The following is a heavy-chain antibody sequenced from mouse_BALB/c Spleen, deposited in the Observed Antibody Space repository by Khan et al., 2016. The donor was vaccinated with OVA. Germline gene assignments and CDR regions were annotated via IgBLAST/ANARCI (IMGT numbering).Heavy chain of an antibody. Sequence: QVRLQQSGAELVKAGASVKMSCKASGYTFTSYWMHWVTQRLGQGLEWFAETNPTNGRTYYNETFKSKATLTVDKSSSTAYMLLSGPTFEDSAVYYCARIKKIVATYFDYGGQGTTLTVSS. CDR1: GYTFTSYW. CDR3: ARIKKIVATYFDY. J-gene: IGHJ2*01. D-gene: IGHD1-1*01. V-gene: IGHV1S81*02. CDR2: TNPTNGRT.